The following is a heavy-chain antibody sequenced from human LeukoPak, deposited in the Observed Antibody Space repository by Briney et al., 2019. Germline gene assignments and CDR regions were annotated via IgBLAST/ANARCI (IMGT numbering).Heavy chain of an antibody. CDR3: ASKWLGLNY. D-gene: IGHD6-19*01. CDR2: IYHSGST. Sequence: PSETLSLTCAVSGGSISSSNWWRWVRQPPGKGLEWIGEIYHSGSTNYIPSLKSRVTISVDKSKNQFSLRLSSVTAADTAVYYCASKWLGLNYWGQGTLVTVSS. J-gene: IGHJ4*02. V-gene: IGHV4-4*02. CDR1: GGSISSSNW.